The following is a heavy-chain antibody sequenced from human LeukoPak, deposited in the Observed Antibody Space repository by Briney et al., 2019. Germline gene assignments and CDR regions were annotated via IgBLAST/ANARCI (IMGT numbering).Heavy chain of an antibody. CDR3: ARLYFGVWVVAGTRNWFDP. Sequence: PGESLKISCKGSGYSFTSYWIGWVRQMPGKGLEWMGIIYPGDSDTRYSPSFQGQVTISADKSISTAYLQWSSLKASDTAMYYCARLYFGVWVVAGTRNWFDPWGQGTLVTVSS. D-gene: IGHD6-19*01. V-gene: IGHV5-51*01. CDR2: IYPGDSDT. CDR1: GYSFTSYW. J-gene: IGHJ5*02.